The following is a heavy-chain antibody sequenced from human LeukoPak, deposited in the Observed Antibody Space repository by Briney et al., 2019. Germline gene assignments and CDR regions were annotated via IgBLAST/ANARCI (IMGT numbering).Heavy chain of an antibody. CDR2: ISSNGGRT. J-gene: IGHJ6*02. CDR1: GFTFSSYA. Sequence: GGSPRLSCSASGFTFSSYAMHWVRQAPGKGLEYVSGISSNGGRTDYADSVKGRFTISRDNSKNTLYLQMSSLRAEDTAVYYCAGSADSGSYWGDYYYGMDVWGQGTTVTVSS. V-gene: IGHV3-64D*09. D-gene: IGHD1-26*01. CDR3: AGSADSGSYWGDYYYGMDV.